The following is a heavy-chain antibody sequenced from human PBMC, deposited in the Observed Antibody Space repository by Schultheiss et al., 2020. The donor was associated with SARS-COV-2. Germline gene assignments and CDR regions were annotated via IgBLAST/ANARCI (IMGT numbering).Heavy chain of an antibody. CDR2: IYHSGST. CDR1: GGSISSSNW. CDR3: ARGKRCSSTSCYRNWFDP. J-gene: IGHJ5*02. Sequence: SETLSLTCTVSGGSISSSNWWSWVRQPPGKGLEWIGEIYHSGSTNYNPSLKSRVTISVDTSKNQFSLKLSSVTAADTAVYYCARGKRCSSTSCYRNWFDPWGQGTLVTVSS. D-gene: IGHD2-2*01. V-gene: IGHV4-4*02.